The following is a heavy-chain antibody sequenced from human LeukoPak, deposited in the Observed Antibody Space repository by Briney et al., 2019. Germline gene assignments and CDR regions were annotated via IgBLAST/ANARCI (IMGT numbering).Heavy chain of an antibody. Sequence: GGSLRLSCAASGFTFSSYEMNWVRQAPGKGLEWVSYISSSGSTIYYADSAKGRFTISRDNAKNSLYLQMNSLRSEDTAVYFCARGGVAAAGKYYFDYWGQGTLVTVSS. CDR1: GFTFSSYE. CDR2: ISSSGSTI. CDR3: ARGGVAAAGKYYFDY. V-gene: IGHV3-48*03. D-gene: IGHD6-13*01. J-gene: IGHJ4*02.